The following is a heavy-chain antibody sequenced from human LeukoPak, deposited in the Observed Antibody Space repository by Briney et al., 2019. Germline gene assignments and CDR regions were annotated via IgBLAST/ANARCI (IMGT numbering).Heavy chain of an antibody. CDR1: GFTVSTNY. V-gene: IGHV3-66*01. CDR2: IYSGGAT. J-gene: IGHJ4*02. D-gene: IGHD1-14*01. CDR3: AREDVTAGYDY. Sequence: GGSLRLSCAASGFTVSTNYMTWVRQAPAKGLGWVSVIYSGGATYYADSVKGRFTISRDNSKNTLYLQMNSLGVEDTAVYYCAREDVTAGYDYWGQGTLVTVSS.